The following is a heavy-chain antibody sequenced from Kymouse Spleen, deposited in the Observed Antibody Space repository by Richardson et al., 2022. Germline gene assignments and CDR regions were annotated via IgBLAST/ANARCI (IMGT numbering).Heavy chain of an antibody. CDR1: GFTFSNAW. V-gene: IGHV3-15*01. CDR3: TTDRTGTRPFDY. D-gene: IGHD1-7*01. CDR2: IKSKTDGGTT. J-gene: IGHJ4*02. Sequence: EVQLVESGGGLVKPGGSLRLSCAASGFTFSNAWMSWVRQAPGKGLEWVGRIKSKTDGGTTDYAAPVKGRFTISRDDSKNTLYLQMNSLKTEDTAVYYCTTDRTGTRPFDYWGQGTLVTVSS.